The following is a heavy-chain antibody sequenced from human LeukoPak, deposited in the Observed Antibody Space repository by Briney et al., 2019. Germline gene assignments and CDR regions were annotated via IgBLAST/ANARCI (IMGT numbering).Heavy chain of an antibody. Sequence: SETLSLTCTVSGDSISTSSYYWGWIRQPPGKGLEWIGSIYYSGSTHYNPSLKSRVTMSLDTSKNQFSLKLSSVTAADTAVYYCARDPHNYYDSSGYSADPWGQGTLVTVSS. CDR1: GDSISTSSYY. J-gene: IGHJ5*02. CDR3: ARDPHNYYDSSGYSADP. D-gene: IGHD3-22*01. V-gene: IGHV4-39*07. CDR2: IYYSGST.